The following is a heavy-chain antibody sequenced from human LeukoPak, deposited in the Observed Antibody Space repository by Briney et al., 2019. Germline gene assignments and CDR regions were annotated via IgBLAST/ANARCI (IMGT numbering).Heavy chain of an antibody. D-gene: IGHD5-18*01. J-gene: IGHJ4*02. CDR1: GGSFSGYY. CDR2: INHSGST. V-gene: IGHV4-34*01. CDR3: ARVFGGYSYGLYYFDY. Sequence: SETLSLTCAVYGGSFSGYYWSWIRLPPGKGLEWIGEINHSGSTNYNPSLKSRVTISVDTSKNQFSLKLSSVTAADTAVYYCARVFGGYSYGLYYFDYWGQGALVTVSS.